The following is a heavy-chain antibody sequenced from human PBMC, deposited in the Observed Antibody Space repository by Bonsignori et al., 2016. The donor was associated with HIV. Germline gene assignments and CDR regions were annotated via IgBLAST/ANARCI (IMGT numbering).Heavy chain of an antibody. D-gene: IGHD3-3*01. V-gene: IGHV3-30*02. CDR3: AKELGSYYDFWSGYYTWPDY. CDR2: IRYDGSNK. Sequence: GGSLRLSCAASGFTFSSYGMHWVRQAPGKGLEWVAFIRYDGSNKYYADSVKGRFTISRDNSKNTLYLQMNSLRAEDTAVYYCAKELGSYYDFWSGYYTWPDYWGQGTLVTVSS. CDR1: GFTFSSYG. J-gene: IGHJ4*02.